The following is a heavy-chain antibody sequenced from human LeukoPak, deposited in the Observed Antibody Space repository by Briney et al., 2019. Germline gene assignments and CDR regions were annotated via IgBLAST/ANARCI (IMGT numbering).Heavy chain of an antibody. CDR3: AKDRRQWRPQTDW. D-gene: IGHD6-19*01. Sequence: GGSLRLSCAASGFTFSSYAMSWVRQAPGKGLEWDSGISGGGGSTYYADSVKGRFTISRDNSKNTLYLQINSLRAEDTAVYYGAKDRRQWRPQTDWGGQGTLVTVSS. CDR1: GFTFSSYA. J-gene: IGHJ4*02. V-gene: IGHV3-23*01. CDR2: ISGGGGST.